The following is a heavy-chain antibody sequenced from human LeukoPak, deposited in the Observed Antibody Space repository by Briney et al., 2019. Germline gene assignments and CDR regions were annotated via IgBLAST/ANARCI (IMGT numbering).Heavy chain of an antibody. Sequence: SVKVSCKASGGTLSNSAISWVRQAPGQGLEWMRQFIPTYGATNYAHRFEDRVTLTSDESTSTVSMELGSLRSDDTAMYYCARESRLFDSGGYSVFAAFDIWGQRTSVTVSS. CDR2: FIPTYGAT. CDR1: GGTLSNSA. CDR3: ARESRLFDSGGYSVFAAFDI. V-gene: IGHV1-69*13. D-gene: IGHD3-22*01. J-gene: IGHJ3*02.